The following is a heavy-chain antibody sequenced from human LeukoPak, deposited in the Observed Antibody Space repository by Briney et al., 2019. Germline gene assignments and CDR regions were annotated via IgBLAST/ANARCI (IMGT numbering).Heavy chain of an antibody. D-gene: IGHD4-11*01. V-gene: IGHV4-34*01. CDR3: ARGNSIYYYMDV. CDR1: GGSFSGYY. CDR2: INHSGST. Sequence: SETLSLTCAVYGGSFSGYYWSWIRQPPGKGLEWIGEINHSGSTNYNPSLKSRVTISVDTSKNQFSLKLSSVTAADTAVYYCARGNSIYYYMDVWGKGTTGTVSS. J-gene: IGHJ6*03.